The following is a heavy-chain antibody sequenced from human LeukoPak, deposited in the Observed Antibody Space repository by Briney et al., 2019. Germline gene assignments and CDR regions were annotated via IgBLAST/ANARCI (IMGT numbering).Heavy chain of an antibody. CDR2: IYYSGST. J-gene: IGHJ4*02. Sequence: SETLSLTCTVSGGSISSSSYYWGWIRQPPGKGLEWIGSIYYSGSTYYNPSLKSRVTISVDTSKNQFSLKLSSVTAADTAVYYCARDSSGYYTYGYWGQGTLVTVSS. CDR1: GGSISSSSYY. CDR3: ARDSSGYYTYGY. D-gene: IGHD3-22*01. V-gene: IGHV4-39*07.